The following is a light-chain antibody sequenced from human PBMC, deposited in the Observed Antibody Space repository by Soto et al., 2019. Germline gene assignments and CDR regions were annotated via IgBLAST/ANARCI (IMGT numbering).Light chain of an antibody. CDR1: QSVSSGY. J-gene: IGKJ3*01. CDR2: GAS. V-gene: IGKV3-20*01. Sequence: EFVLTQSPGTLSLSPGERATLSCRASQSVSSGYLAWYQQKPGQAPRLLIYGASSRATGIPDRFSGSGSGTDFTLTISRLEPEDFAVYYCQQYGSSPLFTFGPGTKVDIK. CDR3: QQYGSSPLFT.